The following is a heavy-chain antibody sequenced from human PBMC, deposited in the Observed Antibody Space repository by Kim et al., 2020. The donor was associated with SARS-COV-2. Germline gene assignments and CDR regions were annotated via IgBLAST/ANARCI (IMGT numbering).Heavy chain of an antibody. CDR2: IKSKTDGGTT. CDR3: TTGTYFDWLFEGFDY. CDR1: GFTFSNAW. J-gene: IGHJ4*02. D-gene: IGHD3-9*01. Sequence: GGSLRLSCAASGFTFSNAWMSWVRQAPGKGLEWVGRIKSKTDGGTTDYAAPVKGRFTISRDDSKNTLYLLMNSLKTEDTAVYYCTTGTYFDWLFEGFDYWGQGTLVTVSS. V-gene: IGHV3-15*01.